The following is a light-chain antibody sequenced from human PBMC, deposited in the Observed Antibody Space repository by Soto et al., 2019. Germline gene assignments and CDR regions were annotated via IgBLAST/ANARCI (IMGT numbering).Light chain of an antibody. CDR1: QTVCSNY. J-gene: IGKJ5*01. V-gene: IGKV3-20*01. Sequence: EIIFTQSPDNLSLSSGERATLSCRASQTVCSNYLAWCQRRPGKAPRILIYGASTRAAGIPDRFSGIGSRTDFTLTLTRLETEDPAVYFCQQYTGPPTTFGQGTRLEIK. CDR3: QQYTGPPTT. CDR2: GAS.